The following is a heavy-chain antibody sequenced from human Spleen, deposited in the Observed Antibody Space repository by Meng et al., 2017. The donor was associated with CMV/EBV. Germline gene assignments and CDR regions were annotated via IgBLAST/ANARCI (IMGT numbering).Heavy chain of an antibody. D-gene: IGHD5-24*01. CDR2: INHSGST. CDR1: GGSFSGYY. J-gene: IGHJ4*02. CDR3: ARDGDGYPTDY. V-gene: IGHV4-34*01. Sequence: QVQRQQWGEGLWKPSETLSLPCAVYGGSFSGYYLTWIRQPPRKGLEWIGKINHSGSTNYNPSHKNRVTISVDTSKNQCSLKLSPVTAADTAVTTCARDGDGYPTDYWGQGALVTVSS.